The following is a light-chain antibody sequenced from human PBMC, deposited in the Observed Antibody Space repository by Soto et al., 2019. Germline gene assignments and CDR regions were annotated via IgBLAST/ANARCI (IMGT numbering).Light chain of an antibody. CDR3: QQYGSSPLYS. CDR1: QSVSSSY. CDR2: GAS. V-gene: IGKV3-20*01. J-gene: IGKJ2*03. Sequence: ESVLTQSPGTLSLSPGERATLSCRASQSVSSSYLAWYQQKPGQAPRLLIYGASSRATGIPDRFSGRGSGTDVSLAISRLEPEDFAVYYSQQYGSSPLYSFGQGTKLEIK.